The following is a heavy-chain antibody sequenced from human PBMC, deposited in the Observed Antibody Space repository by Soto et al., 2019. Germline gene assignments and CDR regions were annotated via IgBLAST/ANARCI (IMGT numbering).Heavy chain of an antibody. CDR1: EFTFSRYS. CDR2: ISSKSSTI. Sequence: EVQLVESGGGLVQPGGSLRLSCTASEFTFSRYSMNWVRQAPGKGLEWVSYISSKSSTIHYADSVKGRFTISRDNAKKSLFLQMDSLRAEDTAVYYRAGISFGESNYFQYGMDVWGQGTTVTVSS. CDR3: AGISFGESNYFQYGMDV. D-gene: IGHD3-16*01. V-gene: IGHV3-48*01. J-gene: IGHJ6*02.